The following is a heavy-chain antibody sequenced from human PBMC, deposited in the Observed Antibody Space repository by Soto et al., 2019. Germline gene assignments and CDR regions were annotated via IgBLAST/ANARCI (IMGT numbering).Heavy chain of an antibody. CDR3: ARAIRTGYYTPAGVSDY. Sequence: SETLSLTCAVYGGSFSGYYWSSIRQPPGKGLEWIGEINHSGSTNYNPSLKSRVTISVDTSKNQFSLKLSSVTAADTAVYYCARAIRTGYYTPAGVSDYWGQGTLVTVSS. V-gene: IGHV4-34*01. CDR2: INHSGST. CDR1: GGSFSGYY. D-gene: IGHD3-3*01. J-gene: IGHJ4*02.